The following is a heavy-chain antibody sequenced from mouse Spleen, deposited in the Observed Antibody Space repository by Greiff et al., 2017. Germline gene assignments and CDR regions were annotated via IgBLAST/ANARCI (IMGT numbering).Heavy chain of an antibody. D-gene: IGHD1-1*01. Sequence: EVHLVESGGGLVKPGGSLKLSCAASGFTFSDYGMAWVRQAPGKGPEWVAFISNLAYSIYYADTVTGRFTISRENAKNTLYLEMSSLRSEDTAMYYCARLDYYGSSYPYFDVWGAGTTVTVSS. CDR2: ISNLAYSI. CDR3: ARLDYYGSSYPYFDV. J-gene: IGHJ1*01. CDR1: GFTFSDYG. V-gene: IGHV5-15*01.